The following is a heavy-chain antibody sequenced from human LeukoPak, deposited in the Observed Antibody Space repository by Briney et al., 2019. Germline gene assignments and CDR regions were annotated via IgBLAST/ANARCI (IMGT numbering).Heavy chain of an antibody. V-gene: IGHV4-39*01. J-gene: IGHJ5*02. Sequence: PSETLSLTCAVYGGSFSGYYWGWIRQPPGKGLEWIGSIYYSGSTYYNPSLKSRVTISVDTSKNQFSLKLSSVTAADTAVYYCARHGNYYGSGSYYVGTLDNWFDPWGQGTLVTVSS. D-gene: IGHD3-10*01. CDR1: GGSFSGYY. CDR3: ARHGNYYGSGSYYVGTLDNWFDP. CDR2: IYYSGST.